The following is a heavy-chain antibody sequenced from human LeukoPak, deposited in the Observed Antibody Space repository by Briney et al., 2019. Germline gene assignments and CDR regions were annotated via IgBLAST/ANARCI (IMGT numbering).Heavy chain of an antibody. D-gene: IGHD6-13*01. CDR3: ARGVYIAAAQYGY. V-gene: IGHV4-59*01. J-gene: IGHJ4*02. CDR1: GGSISSYY. CDR2: VYYSGTT. Sequence: PSETLSLTCTVSGGSISSYYWSWIRQPPGKGLEWIGYVYYSGTTNYNPSLKSRVAISVDTSKNQFSLKLSSVTAADTAVYYCARGVYIAAAQYGYWGQGTLVTVSS.